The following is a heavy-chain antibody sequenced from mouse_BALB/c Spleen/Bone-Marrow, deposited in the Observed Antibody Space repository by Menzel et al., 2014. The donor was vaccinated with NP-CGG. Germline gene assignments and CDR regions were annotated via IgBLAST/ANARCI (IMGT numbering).Heavy chain of an antibody. Sequence: VQLQQSGAELVRPGTSVKVSCKASGYAFTSYLIEWIKQRPGQGLEWIGVINPGSGGAYYNEKFKGKATLTADKSSSTAYMQISSLTSDDSAVYFCAREWTARTPSYWGQGTALTVSS. J-gene: IGHJ2*01. CDR3: AREWTARTPSY. CDR1: GYAFTSYL. CDR2: INPGSGGA. D-gene: IGHD3-2*01. V-gene: IGHV1-54*01.